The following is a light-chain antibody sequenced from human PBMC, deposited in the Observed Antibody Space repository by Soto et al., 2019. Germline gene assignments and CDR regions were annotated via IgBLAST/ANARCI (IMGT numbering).Light chain of an antibody. J-gene: IGKJ4*01. Sequence: EIVLTQSPSTLSLSPGERATLCCRASQSVSSYFAWYQQKPGQAPNLLIYDASNRATGIPARFSGSGSGTDFTLTISSLEPEDFAVYYCQQRSDWLFGGGTKVDI. CDR1: QSVSSY. CDR2: DAS. V-gene: IGKV3-11*01. CDR3: QQRSDWL.